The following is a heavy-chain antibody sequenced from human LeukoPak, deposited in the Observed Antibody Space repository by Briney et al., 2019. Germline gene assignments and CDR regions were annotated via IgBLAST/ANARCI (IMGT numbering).Heavy chain of an antibody. Sequence: ASVKVSCKASGYTFIGYYMHWVRQAPGQGLEWMGWINPNSGVTNYAQKFQDRVTMTRDTSISTAYMELSRLTSDDTAGYYCARENWFDSWGQGTLVSVSS. CDR3: ARENWFDS. V-gene: IGHV1-2*02. J-gene: IGHJ5*01. CDR2: INPNSGVT. CDR1: GYTFIGYY.